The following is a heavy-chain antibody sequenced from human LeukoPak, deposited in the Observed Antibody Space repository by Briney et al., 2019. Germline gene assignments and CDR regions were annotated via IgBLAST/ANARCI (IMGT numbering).Heavy chain of an antibody. CDR3: TRDKFAWGSGSYSDY. D-gene: IGHD1-26*01. CDR2: IRFDGNNK. J-gene: IGHJ4*02. CDR1: GFTFSSYG. V-gene: IGHV3-30*02. Sequence: PGGSLRLSCAASGFTFSSYGMHWVRQAPGKGLEWLAFIRFDGNNKDLAGTVKGRFTISRDNSKNMVYLQMNSLRDEDTAVYYCTRDKFAWGSGSYSDYWGQGTLVTVSS.